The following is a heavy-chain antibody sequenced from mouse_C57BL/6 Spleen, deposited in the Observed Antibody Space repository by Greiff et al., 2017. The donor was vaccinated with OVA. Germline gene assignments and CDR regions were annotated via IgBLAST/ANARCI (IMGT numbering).Heavy chain of an antibody. V-gene: IGHV1-26*01. D-gene: IGHD1-1*01. CDR3: ANHYYGSYAMDY. J-gene: IGHJ4*01. CDR1: GYTFTDYY. CDR2: INPNNGGT. Sequence: EVQLQQSGPELVKPGASVKISCKASGYTFTDYYMNWVKQSHGKSLEWIGDINPNNGGTSYNQKFKGKATLTVDKSSSTAYMELRSLTSEDSAVYYCANHYYGSYAMDYWGQGTSVTVSS.